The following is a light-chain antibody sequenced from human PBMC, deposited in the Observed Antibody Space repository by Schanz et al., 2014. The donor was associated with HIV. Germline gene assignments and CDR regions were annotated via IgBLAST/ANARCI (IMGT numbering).Light chain of an antibody. CDR3: SSYTGSSTGV. CDR2: DVN. Sequence: QSALIQPASVSGSPGQSITISCTGTSSDIGAYNYVSWYQQHPGKAPKLMIYDVNIRPSGVSNRFSGSKSGNTASLTISGLQAEDEADYYCSSYTGSSTGVFGGGTKLTVL. CDR1: SSDIGAYNY. J-gene: IGLJ2*01. V-gene: IGLV2-14*03.